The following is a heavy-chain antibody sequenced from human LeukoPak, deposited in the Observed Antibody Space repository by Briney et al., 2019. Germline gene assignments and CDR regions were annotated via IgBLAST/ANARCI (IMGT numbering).Heavy chain of an antibody. Sequence: GGSLRLSCAASGFTFSSYWMHWVRQAPGKGLVWVSRINSDGSSTSYADSVKGRFTISRDNAKNTLYLQMNSLRAEDTAVYYCARGKNGRQSLAEHRVGPFDAWGQGTMVTVSS. V-gene: IGHV3-74*01. J-gene: IGHJ3*01. CDR3: ARGKNGRQSLAEHRVGPFDA. CDR2: INSDGSST. CDR1: GFTFSSYW. D-gene: IGHD6-19*01.